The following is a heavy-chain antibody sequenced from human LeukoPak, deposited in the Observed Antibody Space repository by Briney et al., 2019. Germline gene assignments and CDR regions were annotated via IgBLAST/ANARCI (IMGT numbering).Heavy chain of an antibody. Sequence: SGPTLVNPTQTLTLTCTFSGFSLSTSGVGVGWIRQPPGKALEWLALIYWNDDKRYSPSLKSRLTITKDTSKNQVVLTMTNMDPVDTATYYCARVLRFFNSPLRLDYWDQGTLVTVSS. CDR2: IYWNDDK. CDR3: ARVLRFFNSPLRLDY. J-gene: IGHJ4*02. D-gene: IGHD3-3*01. CDR1: GFSLSTSGVG. V-gene: IGHV2-5*01.